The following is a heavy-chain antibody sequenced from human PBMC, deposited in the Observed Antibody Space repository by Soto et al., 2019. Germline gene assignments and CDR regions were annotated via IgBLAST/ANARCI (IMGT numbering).Heavy chain of an antibody. V-gene: IGHV4-31*03. CDR1: GGSISSGGYY. J-gene: IGHJ4*02. CDR2: IYYSGTT. Sequence: SETLSLTCTVSGGSISSGGYYWSWIRQHPGKGLEWIGYIYYSGTTYYSPSLKSRATISVDTSKNQFSLKLSSVTAADTAVYYCARDPRSSYDSSGYFDYWGRGTLVTVS. CDR3: ARDPRSSYDSSGYFDY. D-gene: IGHD3-22*01.